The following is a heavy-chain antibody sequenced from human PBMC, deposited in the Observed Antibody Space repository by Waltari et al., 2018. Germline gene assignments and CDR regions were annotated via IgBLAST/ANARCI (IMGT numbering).Heavy chain of an antibody. CDR3: ARGETGDKWGY. CDR1: GGSISSYY. J-gene: IGHJ4*02. Sequence: QVQLQESGPGLVKPSETLSLTCTVSGGSISSYYWSWIRQPPGKGLEWIGYIYYSGSTNYNPSRKSRVTISVDTSKNQFSLKLSSVTAADTAVYYCARGETGDKWGYWGQGTLVTVSS. D-gene: IGHD7-27*01. V-gene: IGHV4-59*01. CDR2: IYYSGST.